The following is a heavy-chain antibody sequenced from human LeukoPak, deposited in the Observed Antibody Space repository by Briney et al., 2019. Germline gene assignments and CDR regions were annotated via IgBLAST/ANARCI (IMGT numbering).Heavy chain of an antibody. CDR3: NYYGSGSPDAFDF. J-gene: IGHJ3*01. CDR2: IYNSGRT. D-gene: IGHD3-10*01. CDR1: GGSISSADYY. Sequence: SQTLSLTCIVSGGSISSADYYWNWIRQPPGKGLEWIGYIYNSGRTYYNPSLKSRGTISVDKSKDQFSLKLSSVTAAGTAVYYCNYYGSGSPDAFDFWGQGTMVTVSS. V-gene: IGHV4-30-4*01.